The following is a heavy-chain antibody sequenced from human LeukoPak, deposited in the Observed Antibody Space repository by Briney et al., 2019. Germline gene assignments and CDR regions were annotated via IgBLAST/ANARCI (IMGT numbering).Heavy chain of an antibody. V-gene: IGHV1-69*01. CDR3: ARYYNFWSGQTRNWFDP. Sequence: GSSVKVSCKASGGTFSSYAISWVRQAPGQGLEWTGGIIPIFGTANYAQKFQGRVTITADESTSTAYMELSSLRSEDTAVYYCARYYNFWSGQTRNWFDPWGQGTLVTVSS. D-gene: IGHD3-3*01. CDR1: GGTFSSYA. CDR2: IIPIFGTA. J-gene: IGHJ5*02.